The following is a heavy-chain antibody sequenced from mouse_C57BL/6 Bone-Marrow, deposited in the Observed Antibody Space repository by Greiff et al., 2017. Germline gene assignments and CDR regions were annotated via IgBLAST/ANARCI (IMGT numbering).Heavy chain of an antibody. D-gene: IGHD4-1*01. CDR3: ARWRDEWDCAD. CDR2: INPSSGYS. J-gene: IGHJ3*01. Sequence: QVQLKESGAELAKPGASVKLSCQASGYTFTSYWMHWVKQRPGQGLEWIGYINPSSGYSKYNQKFKGKATLTADKYSCTAYMELSSLTDEDSAVYYCARWRDEWDCADGGQGTTVTVAA. CDR1: GYTFTSYW. V-gene: IGHV1-7*01.